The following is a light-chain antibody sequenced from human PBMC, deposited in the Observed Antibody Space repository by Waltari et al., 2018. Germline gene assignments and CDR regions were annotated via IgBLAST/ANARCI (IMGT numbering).Light chain of an antibody. CDR3: SSYTNIPTLL. CDR1: SNAIAGYNY. V-gene: IGLV2-14*03. Sequence: QSALTQPSSVSWSPGQSITISCPATSNAIAGYNYFAWYQQHPGNAPKLIIYDVSYRPSGVSNRFSGSKSGSTASLTISGLQAEDEADYYCSSYTNIPTLLFGGGTKLTVL. J-gene: IGLJ2*01. CDR2: DVS.